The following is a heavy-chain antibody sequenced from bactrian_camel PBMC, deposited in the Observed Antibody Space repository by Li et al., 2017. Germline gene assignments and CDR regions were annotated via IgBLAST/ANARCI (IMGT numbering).Heavy chain of an antibody. Sequence: VQLVESGGGSVQAGGSLRLSCAFDAYTPANVRMAWFRQAPGKEREGVASLASDGSSIYANSLKGRFSISRDNAKNTLYLQMNTLKPEDTAMYYCTKDRSYGTRNWVQSTRGQGTQVTVS. CDR1: AYTPANVR. D-gene: IGHD3*01. J-gene: IGHJ4*01. V-gene: IGHV3S53*01. CDR2: LASDGSS. CDR3: TKDRSYGTRNWVQST.